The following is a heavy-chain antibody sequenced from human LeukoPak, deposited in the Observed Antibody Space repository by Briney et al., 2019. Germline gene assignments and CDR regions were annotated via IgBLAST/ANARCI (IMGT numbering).Heavy chain of an antibody. CDR3: ATGPYDFWSGYPYYYYYMDV. CDR2: IIPIFGTA. CDR1: GYTFTGYG. D-gene: IGHD3-3*01. V-gene: IGHV1-69*05. Sequence: ASVKVSCKASGYTFTGYGISWVRQAPGQGLEWMGGIIPIFGTANYAQKFQGRVTITTDESTSTAYMELSSLRSEDTAVYYCATGPYDFWSGYPYYYYYMDVWGKGTTVTVSS. J-gene: IGHJ6*03.